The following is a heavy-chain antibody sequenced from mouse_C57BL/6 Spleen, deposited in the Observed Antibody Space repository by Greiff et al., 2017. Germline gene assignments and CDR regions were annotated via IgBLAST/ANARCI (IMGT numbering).Heavy chain of an antibody. CDR3: ARSRVYYAMDY. J-gene: IGHJ4*01. CDR1: GYTFTSYW. Sequence: VQLQQPGAELVRPGSSVKLSCKASGYTFTSYWMDWVKQRPGQGLEWIGNIYPSDSETHYNQKFKDKATLTVDKSSSTAYMQLSSLTSEDSAVYFCARSRVYYAMDYWGQGTSVTVSS. V-gene: IGHV1-61*01. CDR2: IYPSDSET.